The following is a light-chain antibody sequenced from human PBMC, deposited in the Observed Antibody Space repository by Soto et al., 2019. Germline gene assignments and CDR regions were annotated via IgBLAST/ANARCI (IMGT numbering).Light chain of an antibody. CDR2: DVG. CDR3: CSYAGSYTYV. CDR1: SSDVGDYYY. V-gene: IGLV2-11*01. J-gene: IGLJ1*01. Sequence: QSALTQPRSVSGSPGQSVTISCTGTSSDVGDYYYVSWYQQYPDKAPKLMIYDVGKRPSGVPGRYSGSKSGNTASLTISGLQPEDDADYYCCSYAGSYTYVFGTGTKLTVL.